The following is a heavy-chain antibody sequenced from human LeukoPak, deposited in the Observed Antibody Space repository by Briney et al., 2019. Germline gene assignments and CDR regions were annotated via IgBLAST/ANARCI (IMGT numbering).Heavy chain of an antibody. CDR1: GYTFTSYA. J-gene: IGHJ6*02. D-gene: IGHD3-16*01. Sequence: GGSLRLSCAASGYTFTSYAMHWVRQAPGQRLKWMGWINAGNGNTKYSQKLQGRVTMTTDTSTSTAYMELRSLRSDDTAVYYCARVWGSKAPVAVMDVWGQGTTVTVSS. CDR3: ARVWGSKAPVAVMDV. V-gene: IGHV1-3*01. CDR2: INAGNGNT.